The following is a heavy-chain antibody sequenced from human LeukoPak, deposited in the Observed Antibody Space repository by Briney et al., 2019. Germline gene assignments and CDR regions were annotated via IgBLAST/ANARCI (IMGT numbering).Heavy chain of an antibody. J-gene: IGHJ6*02. CDR2: MNPNSGNT. CDR3: ARGQIVVVPAAIGPLRYYYYGMDV. D-gene: IGHD2-2*02. CDR1: GYTFTGYD. Sequence: ASVKVSCKASGYTFTGYDINWVRQATGQGLEWMGWMNPNSGNTGYAQKFQGRVTMTRNTSISTAYMELSSLKSEDTAVYYCARGQIVVVPAAIGPLRYYYYGMDVWGQGTTVTVSS. V-gene: IGHV1-8*01.